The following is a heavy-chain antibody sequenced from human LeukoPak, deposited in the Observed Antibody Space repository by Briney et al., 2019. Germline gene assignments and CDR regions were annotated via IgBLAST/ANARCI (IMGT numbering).Heavy chain of an antibody. D-gene: IGHD6-19*01. CDR3: ARDRTAWLTGTDAFDI. J-gene: IGHJ3*02. Sequence: ASVKVSCKASGYTFTSFDINWVRQATGQGLEWMGWMNPTSGDAAYAQNLQGRVTITRSTSLSTAYMELSSLRSDDTAVYYCARDRTAWLTGTDAFDIWGQGTMVTVSS. CDR2: MNPTSGDA. V-gene: IGHV1-8*03. CDR1: GYTFTSFD.